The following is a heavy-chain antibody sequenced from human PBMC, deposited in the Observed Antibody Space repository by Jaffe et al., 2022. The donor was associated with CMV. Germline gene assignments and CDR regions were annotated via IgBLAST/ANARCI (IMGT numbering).Heavy chain of an antibody. V-gene: IGHV3-7*03. Sequence: EVQLVESGGGLVQPGGSLRLSCAASGFTFSSYWMSWVRQAPGKGLEWVANIKQDGSEKYYVDSVKGRFTISRDNAKNSLYLQMNSLRAEDTAVYYCARDSYYDSSGYPLGGGYYYYYYMDVWGKGTTVTVSS. D-gene: IGHD3-22*01. CDR2: IKQDGSEK. J-gene: IGHJ6*03. CDR3: ARDSYYDSSGYPLGGGYYYYYYMDV. CDR1: GFTFSSYW.